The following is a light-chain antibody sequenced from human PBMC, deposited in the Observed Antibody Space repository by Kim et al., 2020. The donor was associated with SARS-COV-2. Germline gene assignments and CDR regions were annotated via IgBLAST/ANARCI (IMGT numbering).Light chain of an antibody. CDR1: SSNIGNNY. V-gene: IGLV1-51*01. CDR2: DNN. Sequence: GQQVTISCSGSSSNIGNNYVSWYQQLPGTAPKLLIYDNNKRPSGIPDRFSGSKSGTSATLGITGLQTGDEADYYCGTWDSSLSAVVFGGGTKVTVL. J-gene: IGLJ2*01. CDR3: GTWDSSLSAVV.